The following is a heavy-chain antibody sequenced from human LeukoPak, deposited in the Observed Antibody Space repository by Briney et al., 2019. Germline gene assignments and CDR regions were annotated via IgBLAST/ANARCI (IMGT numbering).Heavy chain of an antibody. CDR2: IYYSGST. V-gene: IGHV4-39*01. J-gene: IGHJ3*02. Sequence: SETLSLTCTVSGGSISSSSYYWGWIRQPPGKGLEWIGSIYYSGSTYYNPSLKSRVTISVDTSKNQFSLKLSSVTAADTAVYCCASRPNYYDSSGSKGVIWGQGTMVTVSS. D-gene: IGHD3-22*01. CDR3: ASRPNYYDSSGSKGVI. CDR1: GGSISSSSYY.